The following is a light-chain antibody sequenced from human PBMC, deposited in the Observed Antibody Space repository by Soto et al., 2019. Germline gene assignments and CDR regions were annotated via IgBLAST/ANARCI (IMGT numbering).Light chain of an antibody. CDR1: SSDVGGYNY. CDR3: SSYTSSSTAV. V-gene: IGLV2-14*01. Sequence: QPALTQPASVSGSPGQSITISCTGTSSDVGGYNYVSWYQQHPGKAPKLMIYDVSNRPSGVSNRFSGSKSGNTASLTISGLQAEDEADYYCSSYTSSSTAVFGGGTKVTVL. J-gene: IGLJ2*01. CDR2: DVS.